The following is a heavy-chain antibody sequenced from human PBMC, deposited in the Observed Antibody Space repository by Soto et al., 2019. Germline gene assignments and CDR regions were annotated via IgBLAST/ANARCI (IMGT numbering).Heavy chain of an antibody. CDR3: ARFAPTTYYDILTGYFDYYMDV. CDR1: GYTFTSYD. J-gene: IGHJ6*03. CDR2: MNPNSGNT. D-gene: IGHD3-9*01. V-gene: IGHV1-8*01. Sequence: ASVKVSCKASGYTFTSYDINWVRQATGQGLEWMGWMNPNSGNTGYAQKFQGRVTMTRDTSMSTAYMELSGLRSEDTAVYYCARFAPTTYYDILTGYFDYYMDVWGKGTTVTVSS.